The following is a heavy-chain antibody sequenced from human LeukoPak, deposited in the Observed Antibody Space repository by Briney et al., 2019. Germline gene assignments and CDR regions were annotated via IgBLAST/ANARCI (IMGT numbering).Heavy chain of an antibody. CDR1: GGSISSGSYY. V-gene: IGHV4-61*02. CDR2: IYTSGST. J-gene: IGHJ4*02. CDR3: AGSIAARLTSDY. Sequence: SQTLSLTCTVSGGSISSGSYYWSWIRQPAGKGLEWIGRIYTSGSTNYNPSLKSRVTMSVDTSKNQFSLKLSSVTAADTAVYYCAGSIAARLTSDYWGQGTLVTVSS. D-gene: IGHD6-6*01.